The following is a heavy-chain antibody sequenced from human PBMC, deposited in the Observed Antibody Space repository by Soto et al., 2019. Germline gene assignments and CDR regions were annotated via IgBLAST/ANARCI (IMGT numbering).Heavy chain of an antibody. CDR2: ISYDGSNK. D-gene: IGHD5-12*01. CDR1: GFTFSSYA. CDR3: ARDIYSGYEYYYYYGMDV. J-gene: IGHJ6*02. Sequence: GGSLRLSCAASGFTFSSYAMHWVRQAPGKGLEWVAVISYDGSNKYYADSVKGRFTISRDNSKNTLYLQMNSLRAEDTAVYYCARDIYSGYEYYYYYGMDVWGQGTTVTVSS. V-gene: IGHV3-30-3*01.